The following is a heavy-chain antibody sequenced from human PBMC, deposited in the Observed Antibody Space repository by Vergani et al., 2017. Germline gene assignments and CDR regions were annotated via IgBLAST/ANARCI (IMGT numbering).Heavy chain of an antibody. D-gene: IGHD2-21*01. Sequence: EVELVESGGGLVQPGGSLRLSCAASGFTFNEYWMHWARQVPGKGLVWVSGMNGDGDTISYADSVKGRFTISRDNAKNTLFLQMNGLKTEDIGVYYCTTDPRYCGDGSCYWLSDHHYYGMDVWGQGTTVTVSS. CDR1: GFTFNEYW. CDR2: MNGDGDTI. J-gene: IGHJ6*02. V-gene: IGHV3-74*01. CDR3: TTDPRYCGDGSCYWLSDHHYYGMDV.